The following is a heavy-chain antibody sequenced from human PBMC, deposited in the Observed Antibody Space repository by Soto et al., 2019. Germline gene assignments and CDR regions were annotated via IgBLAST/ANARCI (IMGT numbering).Heavy chain of an antibody. CDR1: GGTFSSYA. D-gene: IGHD2-15*01. CDR3: ARHPGGRGYYYGMDV. CDR2: IIPIFGTA. Sequence: SGKVSCKASGGTFSSYAISWVRQAPGQGLEWMGGIIPIFGTANYAQKFQGRVTITADESTSTAYMELSSLRAEDTAVYYCARHPGGRGYYYGMDVWGKGTTVTVPS. J-gene: IGHJ6*04. V-gene: IGHV1-69*13.